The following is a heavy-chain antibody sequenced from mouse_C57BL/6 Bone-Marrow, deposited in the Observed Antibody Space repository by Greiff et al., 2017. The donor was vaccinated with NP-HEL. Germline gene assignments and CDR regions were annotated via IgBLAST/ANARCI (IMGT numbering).Heavy chain of an antibody. Sequence: EVKLVESGGGLVKPGGSLTLSCAASGFTFSSYAMSWVRQTPATRLEWVATISDGGSYTYYPDNVKGRVTIARDNAKNNLYLQMSHLKSEDTAMCYCARYFDAWCAYWGQGTLVTVSA. V-gene: IGHV5-4*03. CDR2: ISDGGSYT. J-gene: IGHJ3*01. CDR1: GFTFSSYA. CDR3: ARYFDAWCAY.